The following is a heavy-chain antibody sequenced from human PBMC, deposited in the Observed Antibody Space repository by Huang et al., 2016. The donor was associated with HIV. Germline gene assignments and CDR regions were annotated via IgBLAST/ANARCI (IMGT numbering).Heavy chain of an antibody. CDR3: ARHERWAMVRGVLQWGFDY. Sequence: QLQLQESGPGLVKPSETLSLTCTVSGGSISSSSYYWGWIRQPPGKGLEWIGTIYYSGSTYDHPALKGRVTISVDTSKNQFSLKLSSGTAADTAVYYCARHERWAMVRGVLQWGFDYWGQGTLVTVSS. V-gene: IGHV4-39*01. CDR1: GGSISSSSYY. J-gene: IGHJ4*02. D-gene: IGHD3-10*01. CDR2: IYYSGST.